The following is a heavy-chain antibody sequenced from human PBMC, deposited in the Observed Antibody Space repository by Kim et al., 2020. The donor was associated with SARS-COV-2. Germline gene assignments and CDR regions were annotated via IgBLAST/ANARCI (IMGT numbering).Heavy chain of an antibody. CDR1: GFTFSSYW. Sequence: GGSLRLSCAASGFTFSSYWMHWVRQAPGKGLVWVSRINSDGSSTSYADSVKGRFTISRDNAKNTLYLQMNSLRAEDTAVYYCARGGDYYGSGSYYIGPLGMDVWGQGTTVTVSS. J-gene: IGHJ6*02. D-gene: IGHD3-10*01. CDR2: INSDGSST. V-gene: IGHV3-74*01. CDR3: ARGGDYYGSGSYYIGPLGMDV.